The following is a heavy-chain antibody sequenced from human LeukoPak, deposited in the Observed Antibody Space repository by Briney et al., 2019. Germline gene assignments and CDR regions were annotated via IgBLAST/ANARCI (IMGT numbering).Heavy chain of an antibody. J-gene: IGHJ4*02. D-gene: IGHD2-2*01. Sequence: GGSLRLSCAASGFSFSSYAMSWVRQAPGKGLQWVSATVGSGGNMYYADSVKGRFTISRDNFKSTLYLQMNSLRAEDTAFYYCAKGLTLDSTSCSDWGQGTLVTVSS. CDR3: AKGLTLDSTSCSD. CDR1: GFSFSSYA. V-gene: IGHV3-23*01. CDR2: TVGSGGNM.